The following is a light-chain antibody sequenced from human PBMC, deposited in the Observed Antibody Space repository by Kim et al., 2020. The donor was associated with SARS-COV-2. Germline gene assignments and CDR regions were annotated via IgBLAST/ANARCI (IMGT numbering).Light chain of an antibody. Sequence: EIVLTQSPGTLSLSPGERATLSCRASQSVSSSYLAWYQQKPGQAPRLLIYAASSRATGIPDGFSGSGSGTEFTLTISRLEPEDFAVYYCQQYGSSPRTFGQGTKVEIK. J-gene: IGKJ1*01. CDR3: QQYGSSPRT. V-gene: IGKV3-20*01. CDR2: AAS. CDR1: QSVSSSY.